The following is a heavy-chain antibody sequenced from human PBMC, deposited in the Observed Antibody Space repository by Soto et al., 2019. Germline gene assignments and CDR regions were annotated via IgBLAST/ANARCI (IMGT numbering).Heavy chain of an antibody. CDR3: AKALLSSGWSFFDY. D-gene: IGHD6-19*01. Sequence: GGSLRLSCAASGFTFSSYGMHWVRQAPGKGLEWVAVISYDGSHKYYADSVKGRFTISRDNSKNTLYLQMDSLRGEDTAVYYCAKALLSSGWSFFDYWGQGTPVTVSS. J-gene: IGHJ4*02. V-gene: IGHV3-30*18. CDR1: GFTFSSYG. CDR2: ISYDGSHK.